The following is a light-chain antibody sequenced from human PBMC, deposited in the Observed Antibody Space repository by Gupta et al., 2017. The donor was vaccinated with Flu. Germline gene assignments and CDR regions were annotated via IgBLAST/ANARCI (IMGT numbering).Light chain of an antibody. CDR1: SSDVGGYNY. V-gene: IGLV2-8*01. CDR3: SSDAGSNNYVV. CDR2: EVS. Sequence: QSALTQPPSASGSPGQPVTISCTGTSSDVGGYNYVSWYQQHPGKAPKLMIYEVSKRPSGVPDRFSGSKSGNTASLTVSGLQAEDEADYYCSSDAGSNNYVVFGGGTKLTVL. J-gene: IGLJ2*01.